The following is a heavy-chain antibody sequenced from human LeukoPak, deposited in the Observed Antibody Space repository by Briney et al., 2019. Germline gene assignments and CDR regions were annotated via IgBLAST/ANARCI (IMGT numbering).Heavy chain of an antibody. V-gene: IGHV3-53*01. D-gene: IGHD3-10*01. CDR1: EFSVGSNY. J-gene: IGHJ4*02. CDR3: ATYYYGSGPEK. Sequence: PGGSLRLSCAASEFSVGSNYMTWVRQAPGKGLEWVSVLYSDGGTYYADSVKGRFSISRDTSKNAVYLQMNSLRDDDTAVYYCATYYYGSGPEKWGQGTLVTVSS. CDR2: LYSDGGT.